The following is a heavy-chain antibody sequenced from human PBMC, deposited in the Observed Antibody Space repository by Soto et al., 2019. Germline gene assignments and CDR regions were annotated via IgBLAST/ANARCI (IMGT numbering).Heavy chain of an antibody. CDR1: GCTFSSYA. D-gene: IGHD6-13*01. V-gene: IGHV3-30-3*01. J-gene: IGHJ3*02. Sequence: VGSLRLSCVASGCTFSSYAMHCVRQAPGKGLEWVAVISYDGSNKYYADSVKGRFTISRDNSKNTLYLQMNSLRAEDTAVYYCARGPLVRDAFDIWGQGTMVIVS. CDR3: ARGPLVRDAFDI. CDR2: ISYDGSNK.